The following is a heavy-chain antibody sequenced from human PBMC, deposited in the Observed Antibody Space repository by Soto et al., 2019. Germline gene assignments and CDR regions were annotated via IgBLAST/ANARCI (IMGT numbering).Heavy chain of an antibody. J-gene: IGHJ6*02. V-gene: IGHV3-30-3*01. CDR3: ARVTEQWLVEEALYGMDV. CDR1: GFTFSSYA. D-gene: IGHD6-19*01. Sequence: QVQLVESGGGVVQPGRSLRLSCAASGFTFSSYAMHWVRQAPGKGLEWVAVISYDGSNKYYADSVKGRFTISRDNSKNTLYLQMNSLRAEDTAVYYCARVTEQWLVEEALYGMDVWGQGTTVTVSS. CDR2: ISYDGSNK.